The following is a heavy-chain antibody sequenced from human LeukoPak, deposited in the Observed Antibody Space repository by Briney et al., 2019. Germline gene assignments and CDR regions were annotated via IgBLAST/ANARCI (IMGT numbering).Heavy chain of an antibody. V-gene: IGHV3-23*01. CDR3: AKEAHVAVTTYDY. Sequence: GGSLRLSCAASGFTFGTYGMAWVRQAPGKGLEWVSSISSSGGGTYYGDSVKGRFTISRDNSKNTLNLQMNSLRDEDTALYYCAKEAHVAVTTYDYWGQGTLVTVSS. CDR2: ISSSGGGT. CDR1: GFTFGTYG. D-gene: IGHD2-21*02. J-gene: IGHJ4*02.